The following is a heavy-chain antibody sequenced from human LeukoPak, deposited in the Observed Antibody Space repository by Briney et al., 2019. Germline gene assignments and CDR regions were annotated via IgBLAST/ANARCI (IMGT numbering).Heavy chain of an antibody. Sequence: SETLSLTCSVSGGSISGRRYYWGWIRQPPGKGLEWIGSIYYSGSTYYNPSLKSRVTISVDTSKNQFSLKLSSVTAADTAVYYCASPGGPMATIEYYXDYWGQGTLXTVS. CDR3: ASPGGPMATIEYYXDY. D-gene: IGHD5-24*01. CDR1: GGSISGRRYY. V-gene: IGHV4-39*01. CDR2: IYYSGST. J-gene: IGHJ4*02.